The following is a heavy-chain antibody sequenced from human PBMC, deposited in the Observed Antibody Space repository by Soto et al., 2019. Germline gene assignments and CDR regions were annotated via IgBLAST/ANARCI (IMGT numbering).Heavy chain of an antibody. CDR2: ISGSGGNT. CDR1: GFTFSSYA. Sequence: PGGSLRLSCAASGFTFSSYAMTWVRQAPGKGLEWVSSISGSGGNTYYADSVKGRFTISRDNSKNTLYLQMNSLRAEDTAVYYCAKVDTYYDILTGYPYDYWGQGTLVTVSS. D-gene: IGHD3-9*01. J-gene: IGHJ4*02. CDR3: AKVDTYYDILTGYPYDY. V-gene: IGHV3-23*01.